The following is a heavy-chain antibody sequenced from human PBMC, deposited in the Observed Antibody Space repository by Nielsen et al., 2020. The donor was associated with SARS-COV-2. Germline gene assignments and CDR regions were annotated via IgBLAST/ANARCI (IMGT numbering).Heavy chain of an antibody. D-gene: IGHD2-21*01. Sequence: SETLSLTCSVSGGSISSSSYYWGWIRQPPGKGLEWIGTIFYVGDTYYNPSLQSRLTISVDTSKNQLFLKLNSVTAADTAVYYCARFDSSNYSPIDYWGQGTLVTVSS. CDR1: GGSISSSSYY. V-gene: IGHV4-39*07. CDR2: IFYVGDT. CDR3: ARFDSSNYSPIDY. J-gene: IGHJ4*02.